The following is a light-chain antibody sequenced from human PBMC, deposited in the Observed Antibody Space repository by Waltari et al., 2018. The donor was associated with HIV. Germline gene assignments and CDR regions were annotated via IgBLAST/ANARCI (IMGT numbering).Light chain of an antibody. J-gene: IGLJ2*01. CDR3: SSYTAYSTLI. CDR1: SSDVGGYNY. Sequence: QSALTQPASVSGSPGQSITFPCTGTSSDVGGYNYVSWYQQHPGKAPKLLIYDVIKRPSGVSARFSGSKSGNTASLTISGLQAEDEADYYCSSYTAYSTLIFGGGTKLTVL. V-gene: IGLV2-14*03. CDR2: DVI.